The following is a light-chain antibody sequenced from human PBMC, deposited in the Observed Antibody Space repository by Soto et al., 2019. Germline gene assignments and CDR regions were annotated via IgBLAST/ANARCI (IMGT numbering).Light chain of an antibody. V-gene: IGKV3-20*01. CDR3: QQYGSSPYT. Sequence: EIVLTQSPGTLSLSPGERATLSCRASQSVGSDHLAWYQQKPGQAPRLLLYGASNRASGIPDRFSGSGSGTDFTLTISRLEPEDFPVYSCQQYGSSPYTFGQGTKLEI. CDR1: QSVGSDH. CDR2: GAS. J-gene: IGKJ2*01.